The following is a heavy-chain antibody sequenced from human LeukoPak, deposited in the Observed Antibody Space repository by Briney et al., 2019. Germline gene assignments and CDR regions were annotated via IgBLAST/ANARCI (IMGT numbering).Heavy chain of an antibody. CDR1: GGSISSYY. CDR3: ARLGSGGGYFDY. D-gene: IGHD3-10*01. CDR2: IYYSGST. J-gene: IGHJ4*02. Sequence: SETLSLTCTVSGGSISSYYWSWIRQPPGQGLGWVGYIYYSGSTNYNPSLKSRVTISVDTSKNQFSLKLSSVTAADTAVYYCARLGSGGGYFDYWGQGTLVTVSS. V-gene: IGHV4-59*08.